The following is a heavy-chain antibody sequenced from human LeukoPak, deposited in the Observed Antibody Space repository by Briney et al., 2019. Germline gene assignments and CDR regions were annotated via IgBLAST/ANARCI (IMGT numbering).Heavy chain of an antibody. D-gene: IGHD1-1*01. CDR3: ARDGNDVPPRENWFDP. Sequence: GASVKVSCKASGYTFTGYYMHWVRQAPGQGLEWMGWINPNSGGTNYAQKLQGRVTMTTDTSTSTAYMELRSLRSDDTAVYYCARDGNDVPPRENWFDPWGQGTLVTVSS. CDR1: GYTFTGYY. V-gene: IGHV1-2*02. J-gene: IGHJ5*02. CDR2: INPNSGGT.